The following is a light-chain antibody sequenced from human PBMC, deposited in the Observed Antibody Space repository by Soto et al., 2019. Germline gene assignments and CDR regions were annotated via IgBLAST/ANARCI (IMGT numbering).Light chain of an antibody. Sequence: QSVLTQPPSVSAAPGQKVTISCSGSSSNIGNNYVSWYQQLPGTAPKLLIFENNKRPSGTPDRFSASKSGTSATLAITGLQTGDAADYYCGTWDNSLSLPYVFGTGTKVTVL. CDR1: SSNIGNNY. V-gene: IGLV1-51*02. CDR2: ENN. CDR3: GTWDNSLSLPYV. J-gene: IGLJ1*01.